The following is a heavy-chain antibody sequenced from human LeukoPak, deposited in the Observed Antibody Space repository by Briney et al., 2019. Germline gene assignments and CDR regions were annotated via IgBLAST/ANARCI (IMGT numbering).Heavy chain of an antibody. D-gene: IGHD7-27*01. J-gene: IGHJ4*02. Sequence: SQTLSLTCAVSRGSFSSGAYAWTWIRQPPGTGLEWIGYIHDTGSTYYKPFLKSRLTMSVDRSKNHFSLQLTSVTAADTAVYFCARGTNAATGEFDYWGQGILVTVSS. CDR2: IHDTGST. CDR3: ARGTNAATGEFDY. V-gene: IGHV4-30-2*01. CDR1: RGSFSSGAYA.